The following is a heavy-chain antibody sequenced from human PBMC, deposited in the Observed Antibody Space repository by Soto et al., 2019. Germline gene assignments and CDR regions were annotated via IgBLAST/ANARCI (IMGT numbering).Heavy chain of an antibody. CDR3: ARDPGLLGMDV. J-gene: IGHJ6*02. CDR1: GFTFSSYD. CDR2: TGTAGDT. Sequence: GGSLRLSCAASGFTFSSYDMHWVRQATGKGLEWVSATGTAGDTYYPGSVKGRFTISRENAKNSLYLQMNSLRAEDTAVYYCARDPGLLGMDVWGQGTTVTVSS. V-gene: IGHV3-13*01.